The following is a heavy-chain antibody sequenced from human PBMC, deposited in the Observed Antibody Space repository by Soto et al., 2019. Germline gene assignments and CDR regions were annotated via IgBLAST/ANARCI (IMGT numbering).Heavy chain of an antibody. CDR3: AGDPCECRGGSCGPGCVDY. Sequence: GPPVKASGKVPGSPFTSNYMHWVRKPPEQGLGWMGIIALSVGSTSFAQKFQGRVPMTRDTSTSTVSMGLSSLRSADPAVYYWAGDPCECRGGSCGPGCVDYWGQGTLVTVSS. D-gene: IGHD2-15*01. V-gene: IGHV1-46*01. J-gene: IGHJ4*02. CDR1: GSPFTSNY. CDR2: IALSVGST.